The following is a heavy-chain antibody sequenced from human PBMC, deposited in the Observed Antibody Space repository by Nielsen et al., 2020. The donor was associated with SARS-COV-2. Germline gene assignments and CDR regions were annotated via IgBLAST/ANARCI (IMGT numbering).Heavy chain of an antibody. CDR3: ARDSSGWYALTTYYYYGMDV. J-gene: IGHJ6*02. V-gene: IGHV3-48*01. D-gene: IGHD6-19*01. CDR2: ISSSSSII. Sequence: WIRQPPGKGLEWVSYISSSSSIIYYADSVKGRFTISRDNAKNSLYLQMNSLRAEDTAVYYCARDSSGWYALTTYYYYGMDVWGQGTTVTVSS.